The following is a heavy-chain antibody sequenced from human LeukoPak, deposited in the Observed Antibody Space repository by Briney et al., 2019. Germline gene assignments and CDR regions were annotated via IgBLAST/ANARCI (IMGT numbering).Heavy chain of an antibody. Sequence: SVKVSCKASGYTFTSYGISWVRPAPGQGLEWMGRIIPILGIANYAQKFQGRVTITADKSTSTAYMELSSLRSEDTAVYYCARGLYSYGYNYYGMDVWGQGTTVTVSS. CDR1: GYTFTSYG. J-gene: IGHJ6*02. CDR2: IIPILGIA. CDR3: ARGLYSYGYNYYGMDV. D-gene: IGHD5-18*01. V-gene: IGHV1-69*04.